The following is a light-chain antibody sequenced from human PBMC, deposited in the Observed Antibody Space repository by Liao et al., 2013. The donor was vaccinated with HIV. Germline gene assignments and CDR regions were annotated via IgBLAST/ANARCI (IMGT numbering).Light chain of an antibody. V-gene: IGLV3-21*01. CDR3: QAWDSSTAV. J-gene: IGLJ3*02. CDR1: NIRSRG. Sequence: YVLTQPPSVSVAPGQTAVMTCGGNNIRSRGVHWYQQKPGQSPVLVIYQDTKRPSGIPERFSGSNSGNTATLTISGTQAMDEADYYCQAWDSSTAVFGGGTKLTVL. CDR2: QDT.